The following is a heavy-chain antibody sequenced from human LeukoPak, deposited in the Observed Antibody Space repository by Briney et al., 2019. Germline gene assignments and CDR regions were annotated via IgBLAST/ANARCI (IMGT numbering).Heavy chain of an antibody. D-gene: IGHD3-22*01. CDR2: IYYSGST. CDR3: ARHNLGSIVVVTGWFDP. Sequence: SETLSLTCTVSGGSISSSSYYWGWIRQPPGKGLEWIGSIYYSGSTYYNPSLKSRVTISVDTSKNQFSLKLSSVTAADTAVYYCARHNLGSIVVVTGWFDPWAREPWSPSPQ. V-gene: IGHV4-39*01. J-gene: IGHJ5*02. CDR1: GGSISSSSYY.